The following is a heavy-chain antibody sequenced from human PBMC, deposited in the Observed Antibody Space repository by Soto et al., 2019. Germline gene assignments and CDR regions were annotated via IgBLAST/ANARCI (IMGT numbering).Heavy chain of an antibody. Sequence: GASVKVSCKASGYTFTGYYMHWVRQAPGQGLEWMGWINPNSGGTNYAQKFQGWVTMTRDTSISTAYMKLSRLRSDDTAVYYCARAAGDMYDYYYGMDVWGQGTTVTVSS. CDR2: INPNSGGT. CDR3: ARAAGDMYDYYYGMDV. V-gene: IGHV1-2*04. J-gene: IGHJ6*02. CDR1: GYTFTGYY. D-gene: IGHD6-13*01.